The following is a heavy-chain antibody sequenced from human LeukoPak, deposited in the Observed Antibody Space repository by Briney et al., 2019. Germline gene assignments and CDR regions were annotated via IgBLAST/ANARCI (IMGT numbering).Heavy chain of an antibody. Sequence: GGSLRLSCAASGFTFSSYSMNWVRQAPGKGLEWVSSISSSSSYIYYAGSVKGRFTISRDNAKNSLYLQMNSLRAEDTAVYYCARAIEGNYYDSSGYPRGYWGQGTLVTVSS. D-gene: IGHD3-22*01. CDR2: ISSSSSYI. CDR3: ARAIEGNYYDSSGYPRGY. V-gene: IGHV3-21*01. J-gene: IGHJ4*02. CDR1: GFTFSSYS.